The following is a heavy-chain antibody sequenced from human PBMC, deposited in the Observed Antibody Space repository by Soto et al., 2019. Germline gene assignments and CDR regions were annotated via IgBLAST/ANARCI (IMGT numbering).Heavy chain of an antibody. CDR3: ARPRIAAAGTGYYYGMDV. Sequence: QVQLVQSGAEVKKPGSSVKVSCKASGGTFSSYAISWVRQAPGQGLEWMGGIIPIFGTANYAQKFQGRVTITADESRTTAYMELSSLSSEDTAVYYCARPRIAAAGTGYYYGMDVWGQGTTVTVSS. CDR2: IIPIFGTA. D-gene: IGHD6-13*01. V-gene: IGHV1-69*12. J-gene: IGHJ6*02. CDR1: GGTFSSYA.